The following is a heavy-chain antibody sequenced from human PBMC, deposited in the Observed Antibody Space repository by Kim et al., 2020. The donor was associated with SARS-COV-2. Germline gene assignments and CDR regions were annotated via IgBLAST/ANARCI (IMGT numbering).Heavy chain of an antibody. D-gene: IGHD6-6*01. V-gene: IGHV3-9*01. Sequence: GGSLRLSCAASGFTFDDYAMHWVRQAPGKGLEWVSGISWNSGSIGYADSVKGRFTISRDNAKNSLYLQMNSLRAEDTALYYCAKDGYSSSSLWYYFDYWGQGTLVTVSS. CDR1: GFTFDDYA. CDR2: ISWNSGSI. J-gene: IGHJ4*02. CDR3: AKDGYSSSSLWYYFDY.